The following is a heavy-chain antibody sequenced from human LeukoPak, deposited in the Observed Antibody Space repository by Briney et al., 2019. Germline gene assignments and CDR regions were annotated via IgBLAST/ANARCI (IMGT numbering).Heavy chain of an antibody. Sequence: GGSLRLSCAASGFTFSSYSMNWVRHAPGKGLEWVSCISSSNSCIYYADSVKGRFTVSRDNAKNSVYLQMNSLRAEDTAVYYCARDSELLEWLPDSDLWGQGTLVTVSS. CDR1: GFTFSSYS. V-gene: IGHV3-48*01. J-gene: IGHJ5*02. D-gene: IGHD3-3*01. CDR3: ARDSELLEWLPDSDL. CDR2: ISSSNSCI.